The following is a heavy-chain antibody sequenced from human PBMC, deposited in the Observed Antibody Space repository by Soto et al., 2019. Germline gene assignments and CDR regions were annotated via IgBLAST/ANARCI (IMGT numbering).Heavy chain of an antibody. Sequence: GGSLRLSCAASGFTFSSYAMSWVRQAPGKGLEWVSAISGSGGSTYYADSVKGRFTISRDNSRDTLYLQMNSLRAEDTAVYYCAKDHYSDYVYGMDVWGQGTTVTVSS. CDR2: ISGSGGST. V-gene: IGHV3-23*01. CDR1: GFTFSSYA. J-gene: IGHJ6*02. CDR3: AKDHYSDYVYGMDV. D-gene: IGHD2-21*01.